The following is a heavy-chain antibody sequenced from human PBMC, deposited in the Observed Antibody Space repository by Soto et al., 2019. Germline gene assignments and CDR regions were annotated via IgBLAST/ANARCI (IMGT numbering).Heavy chain of an antibody. CDR1: GGSISGSY. CDR3: AKVGRRAAAGSWFDP. Sequence: SETLSLTCSVSGGSISGSYWSWIRQPPGKELELVAYIYYTGSAYYNPSLKSRLSMSIDTSKNQFSLKMTSVTDADTAMYYCAKVGRRAAAGSWFDPWGQGNPVTVLS. V-gene: IGHV4-59*01. J-gene: IGHJ5*02. CDR2: IYYTGSA. D-gene: IGHD6-13*01.